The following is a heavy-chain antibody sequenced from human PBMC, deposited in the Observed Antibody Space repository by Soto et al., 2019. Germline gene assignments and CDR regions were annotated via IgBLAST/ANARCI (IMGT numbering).Heavy chain of an antibody. Sequence: SGPTLVNPTQTLTLTCTSSWFSLSSSGMCVSWIRQPPGKALEWLARIDWDDDKYCSTSLKTRLTISKDTSKNQVVLTMTNMDPVDTATYYCARTTLEWFHPQYRPGWFDPRGQGTLVTVSS. V-gene: IGHV2-70*11. CDR1: WFSLSSSGMC. CDR3: ARTTLEWFHPQYRPGWFDP. D-gene: IGHD3-3*01. J-gene: IGHJ5*02. CDR2: IDWDDDK.